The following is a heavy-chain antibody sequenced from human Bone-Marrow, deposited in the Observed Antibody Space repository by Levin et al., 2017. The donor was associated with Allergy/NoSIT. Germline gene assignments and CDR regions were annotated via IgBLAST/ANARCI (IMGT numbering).Heavy chain of an antibody. V-gene: IGHV1-2*06. J-gene: IGHJ6*02. CDR2: INPNSGGT. CDR3: ARGTNCSSTSCLHPYYYYGMDV. CDR1: GYTFTGYY. D-gene: IGHD2-2*01. Sequence: GESLKISCKASGYTFTGYYMHWVRQAPGQGLEWMGRINPNSGGTNYAQKFQGRVTMTRDTSISTAYMELSRLRSDDTAVYYCARGTNCSSTSCLHPYYYYGMDVWGQGTTVTVSS.